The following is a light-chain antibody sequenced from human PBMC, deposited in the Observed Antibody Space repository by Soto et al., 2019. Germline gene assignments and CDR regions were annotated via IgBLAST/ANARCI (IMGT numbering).Light chain of an antibody. Sequence: QSALTQPASVSGSTGESITISCTGTSSDIGSYNLVSWYQQHPGKAPKVIIYEGNERPSGVSNRFSGSKSGNTASLTISGLQAEDEADYCCCSYAGSMTWVFGGGTKLTV. CDR2: EGN. CDR1: SSDIGSYNL. V-gene: IGLV2-23*01. CDR3: CSYAGSMTWV. J-gene: IGLJ3*02.